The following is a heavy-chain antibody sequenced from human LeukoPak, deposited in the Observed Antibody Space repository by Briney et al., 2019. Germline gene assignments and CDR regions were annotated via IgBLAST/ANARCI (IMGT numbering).Heavy chain of an antibody. D-gene: IGHD3-10*02. CDR2: INWNGGST. V-gene: IGHV3-20*04. Sequence: GGSLRLSCAASGFTFDDYGMSWVRQAPGKGLEWVSDINWNGGSTGYADSVKGRFTISRDNAKNSLYLQMNSLRAEDTALYYCARATYYYGRGGDFYYMDVWGKGTTVTVSS. CDR3: ARATYYYGRGGDFYYMDV. CDR1: GFTFDDYG. J-gene: IGHJ6*03.